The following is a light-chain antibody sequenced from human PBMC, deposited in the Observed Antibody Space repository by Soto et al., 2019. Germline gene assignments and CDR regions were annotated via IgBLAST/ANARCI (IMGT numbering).Light chain of an antibody. CDR2: EVT. CDR1: SRDVGGYNF. V-gene: IGLV2-14*01. J-gene: IGLJ1*01. CDR3: TSFTSSHTYG. Sequence: QSALNQPASVSGSPGQSITISCTGTSRDVGGYNFVSWYQQHPDKAPKLMIYEVTNRPSGVSNRFSGSKSGNTASLTISGLQPEDEADYYCTSFTSSHTYGFGTVTKLTVL.